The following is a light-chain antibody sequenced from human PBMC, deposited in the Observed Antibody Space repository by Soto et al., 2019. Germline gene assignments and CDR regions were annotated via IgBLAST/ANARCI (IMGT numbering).Light chain of an antibody. Sequence: EIVMTQSPATLSVSPGERATLSCRASQSVSNNLAWYQKKRGQAPRLLIYGASTRATGIPARFSGSGSGTEFTLTISSLQSEDFAVYYCQQYNNWWTFGQGTKVEIK. CDR2: GAS. CDR3: QQYNNWWT. V-gene: IGKV3-15*01. CDR1: QSVSNN. J-gene: IGKJ1*01.